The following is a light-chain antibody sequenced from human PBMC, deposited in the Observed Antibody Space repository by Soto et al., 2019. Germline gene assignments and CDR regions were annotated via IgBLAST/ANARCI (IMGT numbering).Light chain of an antibody. CDR3: QKYYDTPLT. J-gene: IGKJ4*01. V-gene: IGKV4-1*01. Sequence: DIVMTQSPDSLAVSLGERATINCKSSQSLLHTSNDKNYLAWYQQKPGQAPTLLIYWASTRQSGVPDRFSGSGSGTDFTLTISSLQAQDVAVYYCQKYYDTPLTFGGGTKVESK. CDR2: WAS. CDR1: QSLLHTSNDKNY.